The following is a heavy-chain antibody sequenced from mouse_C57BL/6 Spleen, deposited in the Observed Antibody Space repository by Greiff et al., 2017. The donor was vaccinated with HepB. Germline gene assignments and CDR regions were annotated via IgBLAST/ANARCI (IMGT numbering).Heavy chain of an antibody. J-gene: IGHJ4*01. CDR1: GYTFTNYW. CDR2: IYPGGGYT. Sequence: VQLVESGAELVRPGTSVKMSCKASGYTFTNYWIGWAKQRPGHGLEWIGDIYPGGGYTNYNEKFKGKATLTADKSSSTAYMQFSSLTSEDSAIYYCAREKSYYPGAMDYWGQGTSVTVSS. CDR3: AREKSYYPGAMDY. D-gene: IGHD2-10*01. V-gene: IGHV1-63*01.